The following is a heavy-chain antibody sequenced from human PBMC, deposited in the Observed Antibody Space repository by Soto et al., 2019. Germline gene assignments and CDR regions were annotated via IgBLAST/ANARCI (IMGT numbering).Heavy chain of an antibody. CDR1: GVSINSGGCY. CDR2: LYYTWHT. CDR3: ARASQQERDALDI. Sequence: QVQLQESGPGLVKPSQTLSLACSVSGVSINSGGCYWSWIRHHPGKGLEWIGYLYYTWHTFYNPSLNSPVAMSLDTPKNQFSLKLSSVTAAATAVYYCARASQQERDALDIWGQGTMVTVSS. V-gene: IGHV4-31*01. J-gene: IGHJ3*02. D-gene: IGHD6-13*01.